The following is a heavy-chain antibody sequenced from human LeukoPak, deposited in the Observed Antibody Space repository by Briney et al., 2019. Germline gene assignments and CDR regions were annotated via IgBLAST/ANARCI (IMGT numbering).Heavy chain of an antibody. Sequence: ASVKVSCKASGYTFTSYSMYWVRQAPGQGLEWMGVINPSGGSTTYAQKFQGRVTMTTDTSTSTAYMELRSLRSDDTAVYYCARVGDYDFWSGYPVTPDDYWGQGTLVTVSS. CDR2: INPSGGST. CDR3: ARVGDYDFWSGYPVTPDDY. V-gene: IGHV1-46*01. CDR1: GYTFTSYS. D-gene: IGHD3-3*01. J-gene: IGHJ4*02.